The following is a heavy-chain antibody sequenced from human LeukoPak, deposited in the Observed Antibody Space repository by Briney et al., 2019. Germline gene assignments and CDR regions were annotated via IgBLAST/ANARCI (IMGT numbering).Heavy chain of an antibody. V-gene: IGHV5-51*01. CDR3: ARRGIVATIADYYYYYMDV. CDR2: IYPGDSDT. D-gene: IGHD5-12*01. J-gene: IGHJ6*03. CDR1: GYSFTSYW. Sequence: GESLKISCXGSGYSFTSYWIGWVRQMPGKGLEWMGIIYPGDSDTRYSPSFQGQVTISADKSISTAYLQWSSLKASDTAMYYCARRGIVATIADYYYYYMDVWGKGTTVTVSS.